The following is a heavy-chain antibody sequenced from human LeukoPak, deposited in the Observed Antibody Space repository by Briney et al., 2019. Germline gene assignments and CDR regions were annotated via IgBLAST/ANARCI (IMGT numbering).Heavy chain of an antibody. J-gene: IGHJ4*02. CDR3: ARPSSSTWYSSPLGY. CDR1: GYRFTSYW. CDR2: IYPGDSDT. D-gene: IGHD6-13*01. Sequence: GESLKISCKGSGYRFTSYWIGWVRQMLGKGLEWMGIIYPGDSDTKYSPSFQGQVTISADKSISTAYLQWSSLKASDTAMYYCARPSSSTWYSSPLGYWGQGTLVTVSS. V-gene: IGHV5-51*01.